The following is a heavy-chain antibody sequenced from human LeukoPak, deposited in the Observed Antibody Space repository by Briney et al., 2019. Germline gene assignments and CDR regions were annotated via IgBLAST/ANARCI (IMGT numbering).Heavy chain of an antibody. CDR1: GFTFYNYA. D-gene: IGHD6-19*01. CDR2: ISWNSGYI. J-gene: IGHJ4*02. V-gene: IGHV3-9*01. Sequence: GGSLRLSCAASGFTFYNYAMHWVPQAPGKGLEWLSIISWNSGYIGYADSVKGRFTISRDNAKKSLDLQMNSLRAEDTAFYYCAKVRGTYSSGYFFDYWGQGTLVTVSS. CDR3: AKVRGTYSSGYFFDY.